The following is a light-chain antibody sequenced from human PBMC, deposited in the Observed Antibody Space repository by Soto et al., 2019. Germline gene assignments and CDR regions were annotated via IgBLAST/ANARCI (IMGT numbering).Light chain of an antibody. V-gene: IGLV2-14*01. J-gene: IGLJ3*02. Sequence: QSVLTQPASVSGSPGQSITISCTGTSSDVGGYNYLSWYQQHPGKAPRVMIYEVSNRPSGVSKRFSGSKSGNTASLTISGLQAEDEADYFCSSYTTSVTPVFGGGTQLTVL. CDR3: SSYTTSVTPV. CDR1: SSDVGGYNY. CDR2: EVS.